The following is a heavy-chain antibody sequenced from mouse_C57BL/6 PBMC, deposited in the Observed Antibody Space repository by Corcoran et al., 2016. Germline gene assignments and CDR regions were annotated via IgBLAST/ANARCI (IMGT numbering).Heavy chain of an antibody. D-gene: IGHD1-1*01. CDR2: INPNNGGT. CDR1: GYTFTDYY. J-gene: IGHJ4*01. CDR3: ARKQLRNYAMDY. Sequence: EVQLQQSGPELVKPGASVKISCKASGYTFTDYYMNWVKQSHGKSLEWIGDINPNNGGTSYNQKFKGKATLTVDKSSSTAYMELRSLTSEDSAVYYCARKQLRNYAMDYWGQGTSVTVSS. V-gene: IGHV1-26*01.